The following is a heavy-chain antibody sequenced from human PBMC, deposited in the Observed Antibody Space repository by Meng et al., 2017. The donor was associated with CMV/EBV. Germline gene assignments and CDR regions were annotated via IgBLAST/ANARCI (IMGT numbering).Heavy chain of an antibody. V-gene: IGHV4-34*01. CDR1: GGSFSGYY. Sequence: SETLSLTCAVQGGSFSGYYWSWIRQPPGKGLEWIGEINHSGSTNYNPSLKSRVTISVDTSKNQFSLKLSSVTAADTAVYYCARQRSSGWLYYYYGMDVWGQGTTVTVSS. CDR3: ARQRSSGWLYYYYGMDV. CDR2: INHSGST. J-gene: IGHJ6*02. D-gene: IGHD6-19*01.